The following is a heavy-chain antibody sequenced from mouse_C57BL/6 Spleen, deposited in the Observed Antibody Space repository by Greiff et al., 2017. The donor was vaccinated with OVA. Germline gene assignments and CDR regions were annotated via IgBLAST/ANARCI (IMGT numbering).Heavy chain of an antibody. D-gene: IGHD2-4*01. Sequence: QVQLQQPGTELVKPGASVKLSCKASGYTFTSYWMHWVKQRPGQGLEWIGNINPSNGGTNYNEKFKSKATLTVDKSSSTAYMQLSSLTSEDSAVYYCARASYDYDGRSPFAYWGQGTLVTVSA. CDR3: ARASYDYDGRSPFAY. CDR1: GYTFTSYW. J-gene: IGHJ3*01. CDR2: INPSNGGT. V-gene: IGHV1-53*01.